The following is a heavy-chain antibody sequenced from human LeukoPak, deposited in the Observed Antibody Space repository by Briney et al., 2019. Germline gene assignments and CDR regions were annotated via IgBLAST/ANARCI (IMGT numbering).Heavy chain of an antibody. D-gene: IGHD6-13*01. Sequence: GGSLRLSCAASGFTFSTSIMHWVRQAPGKGLEWVAVISYDGNNKYYADSVRGRFTVSRDNSKSTLYVQMNSLRAEDTAVYYCAKEVTAAGGNFEYWGQGTLVTVSS. CDR2: ISYDGNNK. J-gene: IGHJ4*02. CDR1: GFTFSTSI. V-gene: IGHV3-30*18. CDR3: AKEVTAAGGNFEY.